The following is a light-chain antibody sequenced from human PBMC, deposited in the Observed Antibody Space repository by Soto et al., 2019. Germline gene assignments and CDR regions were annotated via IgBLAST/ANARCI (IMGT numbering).Light chain of an antibody. V-gene: IGLV2-14*01. J-gene: IGLJ1*01. CDR2: EVS. CDR1: SSDVGGYNY. CDR3: CSYTDSRTHI. Sequence: QSGLTQPPSVSFSPRPSITISCTGTSSDVGGYNYVSWYQQHPGKAPKLIIFEVSYRPSGISNRFSASKSGDTASLTISGLQADDEADYYCCSYTDSRTHIFGSGTKVTVL.